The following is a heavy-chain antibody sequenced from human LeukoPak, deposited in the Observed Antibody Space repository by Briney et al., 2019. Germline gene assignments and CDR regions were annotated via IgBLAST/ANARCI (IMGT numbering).Heavy chain of an antibody. CDR2: IYYSGST. CDR3: ARDCSSTSCPPGAFDI. D-gene: IGHD2-2*01. J-gene: IGHJ3*02. V-gene: IGHV4-59*01. CDR1: GGSISSYY. Sequence: SETLSLTCTASGGSISSYYWSWIRQPPGKGLEWIGYIYYSGSTNYNPSLKSRVTISVDTSKNQFSLKLSSVTAADTAVYYCARDCSSTSCPPGAFDIWGQGTTVTVSS.